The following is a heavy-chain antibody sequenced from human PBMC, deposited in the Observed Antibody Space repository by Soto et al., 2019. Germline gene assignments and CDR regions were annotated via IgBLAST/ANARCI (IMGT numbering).Heavy chain of an antibody. CDR2: IESDGSGT. J-gene: IGHJ6*02. CDR1: GFTFSSCW. V-gene: IGHV3-74*01. D-gene: IGHD2-2*01. CDR3: TRDPDIVILPSARDAMDV. Sequence: GGSLRLSCAASGFTFSSCWMRWIRQAPGKGLVWVSRIESDGSGTSYADSVKGRFTISRDNAKNTVYLQMNSLRAEDTAVYYCTRDPDIVILPSARDAMDVWGQGTTVTVSS.